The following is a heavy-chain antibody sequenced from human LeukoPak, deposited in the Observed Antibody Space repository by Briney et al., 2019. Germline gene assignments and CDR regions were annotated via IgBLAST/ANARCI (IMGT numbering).Heavy chain of an antibody. J-gene: IGHJ4*02. V-gene: IGHV3-30*02. CDR3: ARAGYSSSWLDY. CDR1: GFTFTSYG. Sequence: GGSLRLSCAASGFTFTSYGIHWVRQAPGKGLEWVAFIRYDGSKKYYADSVKGRFTISRDNSKNTLYLQMNSLRAEDTAVYYCARAGYSSSWLDYWGQGTLVTVSS. D-gene: IGHD6-13*01. CDR2: IRYDGSKK.